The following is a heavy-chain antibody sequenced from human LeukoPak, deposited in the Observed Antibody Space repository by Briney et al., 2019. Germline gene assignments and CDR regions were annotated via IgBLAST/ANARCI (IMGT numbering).Heavy chain of an antibody. D-gene: IGHD4-17*01. CDR1: GFTFSSYW. CDR2: IKQDGSEK. CDR3: ARDVDSYGACFDY. J-gene: IGHJ4*02. V-gene: IGHV3-7*01. Sequence: GGSLRLSCAASGFTFSSYWMSWVRHAPGKGLEWVANIKQDGSEKYYVDSVKGRLTISRDNAKNSLYLQMNSLRAEDTAVYYCARDVDSYGACFDYWGQGTLVTVSS.